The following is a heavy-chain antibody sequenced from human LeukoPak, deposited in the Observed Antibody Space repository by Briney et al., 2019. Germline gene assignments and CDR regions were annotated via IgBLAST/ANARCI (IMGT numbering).Heavy chain of an antibody. Sequence: SGGSLRLSCAASGFTFSNYVMGWVRQAPGKGLEWVSTISGSGGRTYYADSVKGRFTISRDNAKDSLYLQMNSLRAEDTAVYYCARELVTSSYWGQGTLVSVSS. CDR3: ARELVTSSY. J-gene: IGHJ4*02. CDR2: ISGSGGRT. CDR1: GFTFSNYV. V-gene: IGHV3-23*01. D-gene: IGHD4-23*01.